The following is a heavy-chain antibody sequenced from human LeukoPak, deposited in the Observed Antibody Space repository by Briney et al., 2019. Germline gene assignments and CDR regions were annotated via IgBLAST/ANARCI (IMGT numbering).Heavy chain of an antibody. J-gene: IGHJ4*02. V-gene: IGHV3-23*01. CDR1: GFTFSTYA. D-gene: IGHD6-13*01. CDR3: AKDPGSSWHRSNFDY. Sequence: GGSLRLSCAASGFTFSTYAMSWVRQAPGKGLEWVSAISGSGDSIYYADFVKGRFTISRDNSKNTLYLQVNSLRAEDTAVYYCAKDPGSSWHRSNFDYWGQGTLVTVSS. CDR2: ISGSGDSI.